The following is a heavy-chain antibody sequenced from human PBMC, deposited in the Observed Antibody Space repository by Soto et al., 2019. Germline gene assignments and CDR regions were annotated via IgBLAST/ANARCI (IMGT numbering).Heavy chain of an antibody. V-gene: IGHV3-48*01. J-gene: IGHJ4*02. CDR2: INSGSSTI. CDR3: ARDKPRSGYEKFDY. D-gene: IGHD3-3*01. CDR1: GFTFSSYS. Sequence: EVQLVESGGGLVQPGGSLRLSCAASGFTFSSYSMNWVRQAPGKGLEWVSYINSGSSTIYYADSVKGRFTISRDNAKNSLVLQLNSLRAEDTAVYYRARDKPRSGYEKFDYWGQGTLVTVSS.